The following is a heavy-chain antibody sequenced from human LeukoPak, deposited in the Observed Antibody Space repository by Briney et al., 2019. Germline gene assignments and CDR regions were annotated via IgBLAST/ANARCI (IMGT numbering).Heavy chain of an antibody. J-gene: IGHJ3*02. V-gene: IGHV1-58*02. CDR1: GVTLTSSA. CDR2: IFVAIGNT. D-gene: IGHD3-9*01. Sequence: SAKVSCKASGVTLTSSAMRGGRQARGQRLEWIGWIFVAIGNTNYAQKFQERVTINRDMSTSTAYMDLSSLRSEDTAVYYCAADPVRYDILAGYANAFDIWGQGTMVTVSS. CDR3: AADPVRYDILAGYANAFDI.